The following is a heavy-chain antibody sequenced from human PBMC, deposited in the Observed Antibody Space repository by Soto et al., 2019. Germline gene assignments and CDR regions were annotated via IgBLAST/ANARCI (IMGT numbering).Heavy chain of an antibody. CDR1: GGSISSSSYY. J-gene: IGHJ3*02. Sequence: QLQLQESGPGLVKPSETLSLTCTVSGGSISSSSYYWGWIRQPPGKGLEWIGSIYYSGSTYYNPSLKSRVTISVDTSKNQFSLKLSSVTAADTAVYYCARQLWFGEFLDAFDIWGQGTMVTVSS. CDR3: ARQLWFGEFLDAFDI. V-gene: IGHV4-39*01. D-gene: IGHD3-10*01. CDR2: IYYSGST.